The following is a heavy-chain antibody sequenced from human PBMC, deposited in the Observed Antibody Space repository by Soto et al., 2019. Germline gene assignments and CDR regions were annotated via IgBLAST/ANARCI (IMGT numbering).Heavy chain of an antibody. CDR1: GFTFSSYE. CDR2: ISSSGSII. CDR3: ARERDIPPHDMDV. J-gene: IGHJ6*01. V-gene: IGHV3-48*03. Sequence: EVQLVESGGGLVQPGGSLRLSCAASGFTFSSYEMNWVRQAPGKGREWVSYISSSGSIIYYADSVKGRFTISRDNAKNSLYLQMNILRAEDTAVYYCARERDIPPHDMDVWGQGTTVTVSS. D-gene: IGHD2-15*01.